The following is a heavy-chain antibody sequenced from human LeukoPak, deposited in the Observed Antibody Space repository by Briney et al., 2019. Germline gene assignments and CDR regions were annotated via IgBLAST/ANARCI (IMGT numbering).Heavy chain of an antibody. CDR2: ISTSSRYI. CDR1: GFTLSNYD. Sequence: GGSLRLSCAASGFTLSNYDMNWVRQAPGKGLEWVSSISTSSRYICYKGSVRGRFTISRDDAKNSLHLEMNSLRAEDTAVYYCARADCSSSTCYLRRSWFDPWGQGTLVTVSS. CDR3: ARADCSSSTCYLRRSWFDP. V-gene: IGHV3-21*01. J-gene: IGHJ5*02. D-gene: IGHD2-2*01.